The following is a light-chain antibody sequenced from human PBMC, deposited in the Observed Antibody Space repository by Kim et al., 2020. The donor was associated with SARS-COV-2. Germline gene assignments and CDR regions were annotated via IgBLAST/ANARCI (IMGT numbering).Light chain of an antibody. CDR2: LNSDGSH. CDR3: QTWGTGIHWV. J-gene: IGLJ3*02. CDR1: SGHSSYA. V-gene: IGLV4-69*01. Sequence: QAVVTQSPSASASLGASVKLTCTLSSGHSSYAIASHQQQPEKGPRYLMKLNSDGSHSKGDGIPDRFSGSSSGAERYLTISSLQSEDEADYYCQTWGTGIHWVFGGGTQLTVL.